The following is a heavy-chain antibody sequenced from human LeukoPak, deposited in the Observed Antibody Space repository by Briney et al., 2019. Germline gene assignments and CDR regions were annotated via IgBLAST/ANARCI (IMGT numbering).Heavy chain of an antibody. Sequence: PSETLSLTCTVSGGSISSSSYYWGWIRQPPGKGLEWIGSIYYSGSTYYNPSLKSRVTISVDTSKNQFSLKLSSVTAADTALYYCARNESVVVAGRPKYNWFDPWGQGTLVTVSS. CDR1: GGSISSSSYY. V-gene: IGHV4-39*01. CDR2: IYYSGST. CDR3: ARNESVVVAGRPKYNWFDP. J-gene: IGHJ5*02. D-gene: IGHD2-2*01.